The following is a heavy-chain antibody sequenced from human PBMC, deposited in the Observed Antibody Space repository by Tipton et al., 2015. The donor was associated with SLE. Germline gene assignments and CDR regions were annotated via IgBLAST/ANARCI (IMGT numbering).Heavy chain of an antibody. V-gene: IGHV3-9*01. CDR3: AKDMASYYDFWSGWGDAFDI. D-gene: IGHD3-3*01. CDR1: GFTFDDYA. J-gene: IGHJ3*02. CDR2: ISWNSGSI. Sequence: SLRLSCAASGFTFDDYAMHWVRQAPGKGLEWASGISWNSGSIGYADSVKGRFTISRDNAKNSLYLQMNSLRAEDTALYYCAKDMASYYDFWSGWGDAFDIWGQGTMVTVSS.